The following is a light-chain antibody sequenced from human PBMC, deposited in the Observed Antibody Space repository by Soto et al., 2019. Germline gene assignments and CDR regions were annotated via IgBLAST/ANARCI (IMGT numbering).Light chain of an antibody. CDR1: QYINTR. CDR3: QHYNNWLWT. CDR2: DTS. J-gene: IGKJ1*01. V-gene: IGKV3-15*01. Sequence: EKVVAQGPGTLTSFPGDRVTLSCRASQYINTRLAWYQHRPGQAPRLLIYDTSTRATGIPARFSGSGSGTKFTLTISSLQSEDFAVYYCQHYNNWLWTFGQGTKVDI.